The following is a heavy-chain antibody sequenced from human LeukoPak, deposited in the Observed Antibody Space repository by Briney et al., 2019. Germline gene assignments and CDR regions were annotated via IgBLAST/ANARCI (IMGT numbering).Heavy chain of an antibody. CDR3: ARGPDYYGMDV. CDR2: VNSDGSTT. CDR1: GFTFSGSW. Sequence: GGSLRLCCAASGFTFSGSWMHWVRQAPGKGLVWVSRVNSDGSTTRYADSVKGRFTISRDNAKNTLYLQMNSLRAEDTAVYYCARGPDYYGMDVWGQGTTVTVSS. J-gene: IGHJ6*02. V-gene: IGHV3-74*01.